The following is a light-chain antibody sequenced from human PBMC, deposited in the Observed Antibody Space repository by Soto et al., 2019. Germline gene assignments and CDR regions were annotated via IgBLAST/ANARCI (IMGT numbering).Light chain of an antibody. CDR1: QSVPKNY. CDR3: QQYATAPLT. CDR2: GAS. V-gene: IGKV3-20*01. J-gene: IGKJ4*01. Sequence: EIVLTQSPGTLSLARGERATLSCRASQSVPKNYLAWYQQKPGQAPRLLIHGASSRATGIPDRFSGSGSGTDFTLTISRLEPEDFALFYCQQYATAPLTFGGGTKVEIK.